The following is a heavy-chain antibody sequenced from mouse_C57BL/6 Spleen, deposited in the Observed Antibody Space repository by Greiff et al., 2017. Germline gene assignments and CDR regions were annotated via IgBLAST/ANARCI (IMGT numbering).Heavy chain of an antibody. CDR2: ISYDGSN. J-gene: IGHJ2*01. CDR1: GYSITSGYY. V-gene: IGHV3-6*01. CDR3: ARGEAYDYDY. Sequence: EVKLQESGPGLVKPSQSLSLTCSVTGYSITSGYYWNWIRQFPGNKLEWMGYISYDGSNNYNPSLKNRISITRDTSKNQFFLKLNSVTTEDTATYYCARGEAYDYDYWGQGTTLTVSS. D-gene: IGHD2-4*01.